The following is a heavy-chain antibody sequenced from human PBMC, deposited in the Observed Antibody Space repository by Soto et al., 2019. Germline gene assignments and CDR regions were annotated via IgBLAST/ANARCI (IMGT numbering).Heavy chain of an antibody. CDR2: INQDGSEK. CDR3: ARMKDFAVY. Sequence: PGGSLRLSCAGSGFTFSNYWMSWVRQAPGKGLEWVANINQDGSEKYYVDSVRDRFTISRDNAKNSVYLQMNSLRVEDTAVYYCARMKDFAVYWGQGTLVTVSS. V-gene: IGHV3-7*01. J-gene: IGHJ4*02. CDR1: GFTFSNYW.